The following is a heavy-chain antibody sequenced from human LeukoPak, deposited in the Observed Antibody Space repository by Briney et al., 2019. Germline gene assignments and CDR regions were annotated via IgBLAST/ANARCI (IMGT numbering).Heavy chain of an antibody. CDR1: GFTFSSYS. Sequence: GGSLRVSCAASGFTFSSYSMNWVRQAPGEGLEWVSSISSSGIHIYYADSVKGRFTISRDNAKNSLYLQMNSLRAEDTAVYYCARVDYGGNSGPLEYYYYYYYMDVWGKGTTVTVSS. V-gene: IGHV3-21*04. D-gene: IGHD4-23*01. J-gene: IGHJ6*03. CDR2: ISSSGIHI. CDR3: ARVDYGGNSGPLEYYYYYYYMDV.